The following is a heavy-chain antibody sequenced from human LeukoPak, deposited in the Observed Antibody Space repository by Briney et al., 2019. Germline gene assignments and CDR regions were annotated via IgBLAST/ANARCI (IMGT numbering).Heavy chain of an antibody. J-gene: IGHJ4*02. CDR1: GGSISSYY. CDR2: IDHSGST. V-gene: IGHV4-59*12. D-gene: IGHD2-15*01. Sequence: SETLSLTCTVSGGSISSYYWSWIRQPPGKGLEWIGSIDHSGSTYCNPSRKSRVTISVDTSKNQLSLKLSSVTAADTAVYYCARESGGHMGFDWGQGTLVTVSS. CDR3: ARESGGHMGFD.